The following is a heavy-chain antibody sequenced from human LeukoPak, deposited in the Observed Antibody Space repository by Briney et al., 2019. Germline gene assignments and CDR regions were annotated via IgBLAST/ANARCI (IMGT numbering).Heavy chain of an antibody. J-gene: IGHJ4*02. CDR2: INPNSGGT. CDR1: GYTFTGYY. CDR3: ARENYHDNSGSYVFDY. D-gene: IGHD1-26*01. Sequence: ASVKVSCKASGYTFTGYYMHWVRQAPGQGLEWMGWINPNSGGTNYAQKFQGRVTMTRDTSISTAYMELSRLRSDDTAVYYCARENYHDNSGSYVFDYWGQGTLVTVSS. V-gene: IGHV1-2*02.